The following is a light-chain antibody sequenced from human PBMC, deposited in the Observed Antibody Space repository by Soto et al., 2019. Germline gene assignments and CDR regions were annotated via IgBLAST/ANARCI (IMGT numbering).Light chain of an antibody. J-gene: IGLJ2*01. CDR1: SSDVGGYNY. CDR3: SSYASGSTVI. CDR2: EVS. V-gene: IGLV2-14*01. Sequence: QSALTQPASVSGSPGQSITISCTGTSSDVGGYNYVSWYQQHPDKAPKLMIYEVSNRPSGVSNRFSGSKSVNTASLTISGLQAEDEADYYCSSYASGSTVIFGGGTKLTVL.